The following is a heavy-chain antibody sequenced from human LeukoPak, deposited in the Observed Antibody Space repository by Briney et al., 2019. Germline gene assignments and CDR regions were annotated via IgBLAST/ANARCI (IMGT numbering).Heavy chain of an antibody. J-gene: IGHJ4*02. CDR3: GGYYDSSGYAPLPDY. CDR2: IYYSGST. Sequence: SETLSLTCTVSGGSISSSSYYWGWIRQPPGKGLEWIGSIYYSGSTYYNPSLKSRVTISVDTSKNQFSLKLSSVTAADTAVYYCGGYYDSSGYAPLPDYWGQGTLVTVSS. CDR1: GGSISSSSYY. V-gene: IGHV4-39*01. D-gene: IGHD3-22*01.